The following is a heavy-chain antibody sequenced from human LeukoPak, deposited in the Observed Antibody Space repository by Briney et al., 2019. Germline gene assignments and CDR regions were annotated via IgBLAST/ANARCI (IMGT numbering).Heavy chain of an antibody. Sequence: GGSLRLSCAASGFTFSSYAMSWVRQAPGKGLAWVSVISGSGDSTYYADSVKGRFTISRDNSNNTLYLQMNSLRAEETAVYYCAKRGIAAGVRGSYLDYWGQGTLVTVSS. CDR1: GFTFSSYA. D-gene: IGHD6-13*01. CDR2: ISGSGDST. J-gene: IGHJ4*02. V-gene: IGHV3-23*01. CDR3: AKRGIAAGVRGSYLDY.